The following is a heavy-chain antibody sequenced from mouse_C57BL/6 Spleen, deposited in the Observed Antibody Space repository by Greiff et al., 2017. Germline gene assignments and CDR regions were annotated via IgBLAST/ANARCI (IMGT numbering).Heavy chain of an antibody. CDR1: GFTFSSYA. D-gene: IGHD1-1*01. V-gene: IGHV5-4*01. CDR3: ARATVVAPYYFDY. Sequence: EVHLVESGGGLVKPGGSLKLSCAASGFTFSSYAMSWVRQTPEKRLEWVATISDGGSYTYYPDNVKGRFTISRDNAKNNLYLQMSHLKSEDTAMYYCARATVVAPYYFDYWGQGTTLTVSS. CDR2: ISDGGSYT. J-gene: IGHJ2*01.